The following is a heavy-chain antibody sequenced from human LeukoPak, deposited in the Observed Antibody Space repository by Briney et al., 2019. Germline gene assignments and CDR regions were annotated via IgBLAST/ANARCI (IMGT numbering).Heavy chain of an antibody. CDR1: GFIFSNYG. CDR3: AKVLGITMIAVPFGD. CDR2: ISYDGTNK. Sequence: GGSLRLSCAASGFIFSNYGMHWVRQAPGKGLEWVAVISYDGTNKYYVDSVKGRFTISRDNSKNTLYLQMNSLRAEDTAVYYCAKVLGITMIAVPFGDWGQGTLVTVSS. D-gene: IGHD3-22*01. V-gene: IGHV3-30*18. J-gene: IGHJ4*02.